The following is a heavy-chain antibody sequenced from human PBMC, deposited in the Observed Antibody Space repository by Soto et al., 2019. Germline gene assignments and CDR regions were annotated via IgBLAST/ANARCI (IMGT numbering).Heavy chain of an antibody. J-gene: IGHJ4*02. CDR2: ITSGGRSI. D-gene: IGHD2-15*01. CDR1: GFTFSDYE. V-gene: IGHV3-48*03. CDR3: VRRMASPDQ. Sequence: PRGSLRLSCTASGFTFSDYEMNWVRQAPGKGLEWVSYITSGGRSIYYADSVKGRFIISRDNAENSLYLQMNSLRPEDTAVYYCVRRMASPDQWGQGTLVTVS.